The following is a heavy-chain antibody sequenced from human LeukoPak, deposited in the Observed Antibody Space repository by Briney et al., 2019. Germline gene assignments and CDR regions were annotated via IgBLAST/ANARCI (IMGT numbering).Heavy chain of an antibody. V-gene: IGHV4-59*08. CDR3: ARQWGFFGVVISHPNWFDP. CDR1: GGSISSYY. D-gene: IGHD3-3*01. Sequence: SETLSLTCTVSGGSISSYYWSWIRQPPGKGLEWIGYIYYSGSTNYNPSLKSRVTISVDTSKNQFSLKLSSVTAADTAVYYCARQWGFFGVVISHPNWFDPWGQGTLVTVSS. CDR2: IYYSGST. J-gene: IGHJ5*02.